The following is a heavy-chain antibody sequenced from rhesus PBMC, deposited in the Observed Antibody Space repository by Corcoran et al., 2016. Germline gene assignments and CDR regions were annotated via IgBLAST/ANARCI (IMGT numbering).Heavy chain of an antibody. J-gene: IGHJ2*01. CDR2: IYGSGSSI. V-gene: IGHV4-169*01. CDR1: GGSISSSY. CDR3: ARLYGNYWYFDL. Sequence: QLQLQESGPGLVKPSETLSVTCAVSGGSISSSYWSWIRQAPGKGLEWIGYIYGSGSSIKYNPSLNSRVPLSVDASKNQLSLKLSSVTTADTAVYYCARLYGNYWYFDLWGPGTPITISS. D-gene: IGHD4-35*01.